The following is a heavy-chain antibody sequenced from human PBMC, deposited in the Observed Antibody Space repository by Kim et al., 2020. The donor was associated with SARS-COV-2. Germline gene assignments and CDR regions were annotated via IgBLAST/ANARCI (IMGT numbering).Heavy chain of an antibody. J-gene: IGHJ5*02. CDR3: ARYYSRITMVRGVFDWFDP. V-gene: IGHV4-34*01. Sequence: PSRKSRVTISVDTAKNPFSLKLSSVTAADTAVYYCARYYSRITMVRGVFDWFDPWGQGTLVTVSS. D-gene: IGHD3-10*01.